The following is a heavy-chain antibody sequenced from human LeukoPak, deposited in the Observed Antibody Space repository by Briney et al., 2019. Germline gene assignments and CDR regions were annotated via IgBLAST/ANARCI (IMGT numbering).Heavy chain of an antibody. CDR3: ARFGLGKHIEVAGIPFDI. D-gene: IGHD6-19*01. Sequence: GGSLRLSCAASGFTFNNFWMNWVRQAPGKGLEWVANIKQDGSEKYYVDSVKGRFTISRDNAKNSLYLQMNSLRAEDTALYYCARFGLGKHIEVAGIPFDIWGQGTMVTVSS. J-gene: IGHJ3*02. V-gene: IGHV3-7*03. CDR2: IKQDGSEK. CDR1: GFTFNNFW.